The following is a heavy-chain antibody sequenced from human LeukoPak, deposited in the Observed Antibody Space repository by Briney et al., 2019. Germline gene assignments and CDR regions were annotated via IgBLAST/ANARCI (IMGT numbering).Heavy chain of an antibody. D-gene: IGHD3-22*01. CDR3: ARYYYDSSGYAGSKLPDDY. Sequence: SETLSLTCTVSGGSISSSSYYWGWIRQPPGKGLEWIGSIYYSGSTYYNPSLKSRVTISVDTSKNQFSLKLSSVTAADTAVYYCARYYYDSSGYAGSKLPDDYWGQGTLVTVSS. CDR1: GGSISSSSYY. V-gene: IGHV4-39*07. CDR2: IYYSGST. J-gene: IGHJ4*02.